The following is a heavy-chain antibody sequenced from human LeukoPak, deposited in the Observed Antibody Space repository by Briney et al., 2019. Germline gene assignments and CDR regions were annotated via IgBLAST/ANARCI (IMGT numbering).Heavy chain of an antibody. Sequence: PSETLSLTCTVSGGSISSGNYYWSWIRQPAGKGLEWIGRVYTSGSTKYKPSLKSRVTISLDTSKNQFSLKLSSVTAADTAVYYCARGLYDSSGSGGRSDAFDIWGQGTMVTVSS. CDR2: VYTSGST. J-gene: IGHJ3*02. CDR3: ARGLYDSSGSGGRSDAFDI. D-gene: IGHD3-22*01. V-gene: IGHV4-61*02. CDR1: GGSISSGNYY.